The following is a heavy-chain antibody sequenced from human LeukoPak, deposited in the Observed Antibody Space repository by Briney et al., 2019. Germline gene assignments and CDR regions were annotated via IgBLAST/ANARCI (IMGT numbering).Heavy chain of an antibody. CDR2: IIPIFGTA. D-gene: IGHD6-6*01. J-gene: IGHJ6*03. CDR3: ARSSSSYRGYYYYYYMDV. Sequence: SVKVSCKASGGTFSSYAISWVRQAPGQGLEWMGGIIPIFGTANYAQKFQGRVTITTDTSTSTAYMELRSLRSDDTAVYYCARSSSSYRGYYYYYYMDVWGKGTTVTVSS. V-gene: IGHV1-69*05. CDR1: GGTFSSYA.